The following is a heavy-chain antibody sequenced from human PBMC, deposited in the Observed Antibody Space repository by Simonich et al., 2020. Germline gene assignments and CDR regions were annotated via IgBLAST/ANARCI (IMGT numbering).Heavy chain of an antibody. CDR2: IISSSSYI. D-gene: IGHD6-19*01. V-gene: IGHV3-21*01. Sequence: EVQLVESGGGLVKPGGSLRLSCAASGFTFSSYSMNWFRQAPGKGLEWGSSIISSSSYIYYADSVKGRFTISRDNAKNSLYLQMNSLRAEDTAVYYCARWIAVAGTGAYGMDVWGQGTTVTVSS. J-gene: IGHJ6*02. CDR1: GFTFSSYS. CDR3: ARWIAVAGTGAYGMDV.